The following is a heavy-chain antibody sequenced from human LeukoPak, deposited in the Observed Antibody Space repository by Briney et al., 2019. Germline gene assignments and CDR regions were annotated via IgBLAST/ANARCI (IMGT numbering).Heavy chain of an antibody. D-gene: IGHD3-3*01. CDR3: AREYYDFPWGAFDI. V-gene: IGHV4-38-2*02. J-gene: IGHJ3*02. Sequence: SETLSLTCTVSGYSISSDYYWGWIRQPPGKGLEWIGSIYYSGSTYYNPSLKSRVTISVDTSKNQFSLKLSSVTAADTAVYYCAREYYDFPWGAFDIWGQGTMVTVSS. CDR2: IYYSGST. CDR1: GYSISSDYY.